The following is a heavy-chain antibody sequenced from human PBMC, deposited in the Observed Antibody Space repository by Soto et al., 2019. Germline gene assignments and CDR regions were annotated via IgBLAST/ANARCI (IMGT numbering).Heavy chain of an antibody. Sequence: PSQTLSLTCAISGDSVSSNSAAWNWIRQSRSRGLEWLGRTYYRSKWYNDYAVSVKSRITINPDTSKNQFSLQLNSVTPEDTAVYYCARGHATPLMNWFDPWGQGTLVTVSS. CDR3: ARGHATPLMNWFDP. D-gene: IGHD2-2*01. CDR2: TYYRSKWYN. CDR1: GDSVSSNSAA. V-gene: IGHV6-1*01. J-gene: IGHJ5*02.